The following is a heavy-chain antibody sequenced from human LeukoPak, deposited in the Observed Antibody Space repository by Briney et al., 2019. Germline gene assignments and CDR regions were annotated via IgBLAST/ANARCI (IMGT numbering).Heavy chain of an antibody. CDR1: GFTFSSYA. CDR2: ISYDGSNK. D-gene: IGHD3-10*01. Sequence: GGSLRLSCAASGFTFSSYAMHWVRQAPGKGLEWVADISYDGSNKYYADSVKGRFTISRDNSKNTLYLQMNSLRAEDTAVYYCAREEWFGESINDYWGQGTLVTVSS. J-gene: IGHJ4*02. V-gene: IGHV3-30-3*01. CDR3: AREEWFGESINDY.